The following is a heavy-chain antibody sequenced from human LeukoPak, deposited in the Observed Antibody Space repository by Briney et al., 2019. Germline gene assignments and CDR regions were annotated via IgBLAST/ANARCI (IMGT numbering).Heavy chain of an antibody. CDR2: IYYSGST. CDR1: GGSISSGGYY. Sequence: SETLSLTCTVSGGSISSGGYYWSWIRQRPGKGLEWIGYIYYSGSTYYNPSLKSRVTISVDTSRNQFSLKLSSVTAADTAVYYCARSSEGYYDFWSGYYTAYYFDYWGQGTLVTVSS. V-gene: IGHV4-31*03. J-gene: IGHJ4*02. D-gene: IGHD3-3*01. CDR3: ARSSEGYYDFWSGYYTAYYFDY.